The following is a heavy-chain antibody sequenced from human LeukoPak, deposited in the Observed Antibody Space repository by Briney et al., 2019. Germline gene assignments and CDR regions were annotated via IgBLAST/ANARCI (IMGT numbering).Heavy chain of an antibody. CDR2: ISYDGSNK. CDR1: GFTFRSYA. CDR3: AKLPTVAATIAGSGY. V-gene: IGHV3-30*04. D-gene: IGHD6-19*01. J-gene: IGHJ4*02. Sequence: PGGSLRLSCAASGFTFRSYAMHWVRQAPGKGLEWVAVISYDGSNKYYADSVKGRFTISRDNSKNTLYLQMNSLRAEDTAVYYCAKLPTVAATIAGSGYWGQGTLVTVSS.